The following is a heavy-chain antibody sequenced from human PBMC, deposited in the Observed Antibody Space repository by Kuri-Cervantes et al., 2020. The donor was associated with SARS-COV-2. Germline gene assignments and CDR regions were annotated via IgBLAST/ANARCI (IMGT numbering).Heavy chain of an antibody. CDR3: ARGLGYCSGGSCYSRSSSDY. CDR1: GGSFSNFY. J-gene: IGHJ4*02. V-gene: IGHV3-11*04. Sequence: GESLKISCAVYGGSFSNFYWSWIRQPPGKGLEWVSYISSSSSTIYYADSVKGRFTISRDNAKNSLYLQMNSLRAEDTAVYYCARGLGYCSGGSCYSRSSSDYWGQGTLVTVSS. CDR2: ISSSSSTI. D-gene: IGHD2-15*01.